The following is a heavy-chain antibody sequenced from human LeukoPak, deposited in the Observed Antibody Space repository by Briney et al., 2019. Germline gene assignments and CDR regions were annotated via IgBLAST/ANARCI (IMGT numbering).Heavy chain of an antibody. Sequence: GASVKVSCKASGGTFSSYAISWVRQAPGQGLEWMGGIIPIFGTANYAQKFQGRVTITADESTSTAYMELSSLRSEDTAVYYCAARDDYYDSSGSYYYYYYMDVWGKGTTVTVS. D-gene: IGHD3-22*01. CDR1: GGTFSSYA. V-gene: IGHV1-69*01. J-gene: IGHJ6*03. CDR3: AARDDYYDSSGSYYYYYYMDV. CDR2: IIPIFGTA.